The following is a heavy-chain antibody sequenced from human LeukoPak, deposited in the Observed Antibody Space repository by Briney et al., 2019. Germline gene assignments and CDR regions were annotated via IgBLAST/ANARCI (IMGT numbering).Heavy chain of an antibody. D-gene: IGHD2-21*02. J-gene: IGHJ5*01. Sequence: GGSLRLSCAASGFTFSDYYMGWIRQAPGKALEWVSYVSSGSSTIYYADSVKGRFTVSRDNGKRSLYLHMNSLRAEDTAMYYCARGESSYCRGGCYFASWGQGTLVTISS. V-gene: IGHV3-11*04. CDR2: VSSGSSTI. CDR3: ARGESSYCRGGCYFAS. CDR1: GFTFSDYY.